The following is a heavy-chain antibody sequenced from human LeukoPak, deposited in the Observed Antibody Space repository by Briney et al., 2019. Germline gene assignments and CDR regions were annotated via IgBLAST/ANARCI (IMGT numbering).Heavy chain of an antibody. V-gene: IGHV4-31*03. CDR1: GGSISSGGYY. Sequence: SETLSPTCTVSGGSISSGGYYWSWIRQHPGKGLEWTGYIYYSGSTYYNPSLKSRVTISVDTSKNQFSLKLSSVTAADTAVYYCARGTYYYDSRELDYWGQGTLVTVSS. CDR3: ARGTYYYDSRELDY. J-gene: IGHJ4*02. CDR2: IYYSGST. D-gene: IGHD3-22*01.